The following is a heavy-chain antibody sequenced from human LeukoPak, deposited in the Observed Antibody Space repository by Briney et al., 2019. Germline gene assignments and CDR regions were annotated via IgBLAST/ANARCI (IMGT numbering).Heavy chain of an antibody. D-gene: IGHD6-19*01. CDR2: IYHSGST. V-gene: IGHV4-30-2*01. J-gene: IGHJ3*02. CDR3: ARGGPNVGGRLWAFDI. CDR1: GGSISSGGYS. Sequence: PSETPSLTCAVSGGSISSGGYSWSWIRQPPGKGLKWIGYIYHSGSTNYNPSLKSRVTISVDTSENQFSLKLSSVTAADTAVYYCARGGPNVGGRLWAFDIWGQGTMVTVSS.